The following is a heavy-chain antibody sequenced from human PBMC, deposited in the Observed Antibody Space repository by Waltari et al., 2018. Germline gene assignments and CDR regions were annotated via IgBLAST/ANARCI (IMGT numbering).Heavy chain of an antibody. V-gene: IGHV1-24*01. J-gene: IGHJ4*02. D-gene: IGHD2-15*01. CDR1: GYTLTELS. Sequence: QVQLVQSGAEVKKPGSSVKVSCKVSGYTLTELSMHRVRQAPGKGLEWMGGFDPEDGETIYAQKFQGRVTMTEDTSTDTAYMELSSLRSEDTAVYYCATDRGYYCSGGSCGDYWGQGTLVTVSS. CDR3: ATDRGYYCSGGSCGDY. CDR2: FDPEDGET.